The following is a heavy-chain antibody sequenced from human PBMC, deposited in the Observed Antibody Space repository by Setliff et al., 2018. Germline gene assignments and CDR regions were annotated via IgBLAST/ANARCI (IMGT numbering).Heavy chain of an antibody. D-gene: IGHD6-6*01. J-gene: IGHJ4*02. CDR1: GFIVSDKH. CDR3: ARGRNVAARLYDS. Sequence: SETLSLRLSCAASGFIVSDKHMTWLRQPPGKGLEWIGEINHSGSTNYNPSLKSRVNILVDTSKNQFSLKLSSVTAADMAVYYCARGRNVAARLYDSWGQGTLVTVSS. V-gene: IGHV4-34*01. CDR2: INHSGST.